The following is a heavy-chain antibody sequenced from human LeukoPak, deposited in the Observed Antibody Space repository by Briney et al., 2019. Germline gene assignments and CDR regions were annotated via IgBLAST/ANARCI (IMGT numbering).Heavy chain of an antibody. Sequence: ASVKVSCKASGYTFSSYDINWVRQATGQGLEWMGWMNPNSGNTGYAQKFQGRVSMTSNTSISTAYMELSSLRSEDTAVYYCTRDLRREQRLLRAFDDWGQGTLVTVSS. CDR3: TRDLRREQRLLRAFDD. V-gene: IGHV1-8*01. CDR2: MNPNSGNT. J-gene: IGHJ4*02. CDR1: GYTFSSYD. D-gene: IGHD6-25*01.